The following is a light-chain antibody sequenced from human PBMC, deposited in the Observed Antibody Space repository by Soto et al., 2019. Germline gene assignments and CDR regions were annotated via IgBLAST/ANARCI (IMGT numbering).Light chain of an antibody. CDR1: SSDVGGYDY. Sequence: QSVLTQPASVSGSPGQSITISCTGTSSDVGGYDYVSWYQQHPGKAPKLMIYDVSDRPSGVSHRFSGSKSGNTASLTISGLQAEDEADYYCSSYIGISSYKTSGTHWVFGGGTQLTVL. CDR3: SSYIGISSYKTSGTHWV. CDR2: DVS. J-gene: IGLJ3*02. V-gene: IGLV2-14*01.